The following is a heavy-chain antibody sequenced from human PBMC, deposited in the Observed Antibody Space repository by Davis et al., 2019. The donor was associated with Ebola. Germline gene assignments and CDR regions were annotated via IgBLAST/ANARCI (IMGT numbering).Heavy chain of an antibody. CDR1: GGSISSYY. CDR3: SRGTSSGFYGGRHDF. J-gene: IGHJ4*02. V-gene: IGHV4-59*01. Sequence: MPSETLSLTCTVSGGSISSYYWSWIRQPPGKGLERIGYIYYSGSTNYNPSLKSRVTISVDTSKNQFSLKLNSVTAADTAVYFCSRGTSSGFYGGRHDFWGLGTLVTVSS. D-gene: IGHD3-22*01. CDR2: IYYSGST.